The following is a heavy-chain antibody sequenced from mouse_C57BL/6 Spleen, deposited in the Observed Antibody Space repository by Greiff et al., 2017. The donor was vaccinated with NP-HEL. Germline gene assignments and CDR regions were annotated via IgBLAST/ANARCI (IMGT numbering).Heavy chain of an antibody. D-gene: IGHD3-2*02. CDR1: GFTFSDYG. V-gene: IGHV5-17*01. CDR2: ISSGSSTI. CDR3: AISAQATDFDY. J-gene: IGHJ2*01. Sequence: EVKVEESGGGLVKPGGSLKLSCAASGFTFSDYGMHWVRQAPEKGLEWVAYISSGSSTIYYADTEKGRFTISIDNAKNTLFLLMTSLRSEDTAMYYCAISAQATDFDYWGQGTTLTVSS.